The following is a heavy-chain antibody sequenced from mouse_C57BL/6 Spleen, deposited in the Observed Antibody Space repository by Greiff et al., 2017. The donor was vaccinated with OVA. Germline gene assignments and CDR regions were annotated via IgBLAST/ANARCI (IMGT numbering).Heavy chain of an antibody. V-gene: IGHV1-26*01. Sequence: EVQLHQSGPELVKPGASVKISCKASGYTFTDYYMNWVKQSHGKSLEWIGDINPNNGGTSYNQKFKGRSTLTVDKSSSTAYMELRSLTSEDTAVYYRARRGVTTRVYYAMDYWGQGTSVTVSS. J-gene: IGHJ4*01. D-gene: IGHD2-12*01. CDR3: ARRGVTTRVYYAMDY. CDR2: INPNNGGT. CDR1: GYTFTDYY.